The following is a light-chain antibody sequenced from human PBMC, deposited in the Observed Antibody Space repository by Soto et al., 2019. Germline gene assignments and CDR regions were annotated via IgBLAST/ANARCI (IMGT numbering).Light chain of an antibody. CDR1: QGVSSY. CDR3: QQYNDWPLIT. V-gene: IGKV3-15*01. Sequence: EIVMTQSPATLSLSPGERATLSCRASQGVSSYLAWYQQKPGQAPRLLIYGASTRATDIPARFSGSGSGTECTLTITSLQSEDFAVYYCQQYNDWPLITFGQGTRLEIK. J-gene: IGKJ5*01. CDR2: GAS.